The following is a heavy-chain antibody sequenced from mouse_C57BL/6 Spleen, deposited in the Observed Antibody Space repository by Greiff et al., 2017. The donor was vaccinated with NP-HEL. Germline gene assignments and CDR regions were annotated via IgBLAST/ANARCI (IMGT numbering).Heavy chain of an antibody. D-gene: IGHD2-1*01. Sequence: QVQLKQSGPELVKPGASVKISCKASGYAFSSSWMNWVKQRPGKGLEWIGRIYPGDGDTNYNGKFTGKATLTADKSSSTAYMQLSSLTSEDSAVYFCARVNYGNYAYYFDYWGQGTTLTVSS. J-gene: IGHJ2*01. V-gene: IGHV1-82*01. CDR1: GYAFSSSW. CDR3: ARVNYGNYAYYFDY. CDR2: IYPGDGDT.